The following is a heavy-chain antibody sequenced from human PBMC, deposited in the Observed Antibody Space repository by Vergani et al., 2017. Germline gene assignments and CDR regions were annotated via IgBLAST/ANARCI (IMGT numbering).Heavy chain of an antibody. Sequence: QVQLVQSGAEVKKPGASVKVSCKASGYTFAGYNIHWVRQAPGQGLELMGWINPNSGGTNYAQKFRGRVTMTRDTSINTAYMELSRLRSDDTAVYYCARGWSGYSTSWFFEYWGQGTLVTVSS. J-gene: IGHJ4*02. CDR2: INPNSGGT. CDR1: GYTFAGYN. D-gene: IGHD6-13*01. V-gene: IGHV1-2*02. CDR3: ARGWSGYSTSWFFEY.